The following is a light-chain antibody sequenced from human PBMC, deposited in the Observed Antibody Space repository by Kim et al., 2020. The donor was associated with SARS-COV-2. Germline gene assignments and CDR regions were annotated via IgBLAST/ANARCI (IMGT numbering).Light chain of an antibody. J-gene: IGLJ3*02. CDR2: EDH. CDR3: QSYDDNIWV. CDR1: SGSIVSYV. Sequence: GKTVIISCTRSSGSIVSYVVQWFQQRPGSSPTTVIYEDHKRPSGVPDRFSGSVDSSSNSASLTISGLRAEDEADYYCQSYDDNIWVFGGGTQLTVL. V-gene: IGLV6-57*01.